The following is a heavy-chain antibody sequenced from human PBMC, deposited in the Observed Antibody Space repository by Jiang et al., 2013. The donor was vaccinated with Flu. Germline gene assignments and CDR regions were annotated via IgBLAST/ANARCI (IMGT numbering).Heavy chain of an antibody. D-gene: IGHD2-21*02. CDR1: GFTFSAHA. J-gene: IGHJ4*02. CDR2: ISYDGSSK. CDR3: ARDDGYSVNWHPWY. V-gene: IGHV3-30*04. Sequence: VQLVEWGGGVVQPGRSLRLSCAASGFTFSAHAMHWVRQAPGKGLEWVAVISYDGSSKYYAGSVKGRFTISRDDSKSTLSLEMNSLRTEDTAVYYCARDDGYSVNWHPWYWGQGTLVTVSS.